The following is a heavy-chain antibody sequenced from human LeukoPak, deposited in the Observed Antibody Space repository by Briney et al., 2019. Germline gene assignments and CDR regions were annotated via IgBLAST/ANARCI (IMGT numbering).Heavy chain of an antibody. CDR2: ISGSGGST. Sequence: GGSLRLSCAASGFTFSSYGMSWVRQAPGKGLEWVSAISGSGGSTYYADSVKGRFTISRDNAKNSLYLQMNSLRAEDTAVYYCARGGAVRDYVWGSYRYMRYFDYWGQGTLVAVSS. J-gene: IGHJ4*02. CDR3: ARGGAVRDYVWGSYRYMRYFDY. CDR1: GFTFSSYG. V-gene: IGHV3-23*01. D-gene: IGHD3-16*02.